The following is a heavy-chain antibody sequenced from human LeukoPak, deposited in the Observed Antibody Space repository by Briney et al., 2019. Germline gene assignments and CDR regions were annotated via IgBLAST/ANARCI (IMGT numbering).Heavy chain of an antibody. CDR1: GGSISSGDYY. CDR2: IYYSGST. D-gene: IGHD2/OR15-2a*01. Sequence: PSETLSPTCTVSGGSISSGDYYWSWTRQPPGKGLEWIGYIYYSGSTYYNPSLKSRVTISVDTSKNQFSLKLSSVTAADTAVYYCASRLLHNWFDPWGQGTLVTVSS. J-gene: IGHJ5*02. V-gene: IGHV4-30-4*01. CDR3: ASRLLHNWFDP.